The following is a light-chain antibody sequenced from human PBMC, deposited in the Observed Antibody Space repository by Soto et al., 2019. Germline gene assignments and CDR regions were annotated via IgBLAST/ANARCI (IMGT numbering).Light chain of an antibody. V-gene: IGKV3-20*01. Sequence: EIVLTQSPGTLSLSPGERATLSCRASQSVSSSYLAWYQHKPGQAPRLLIYGASSIATGIPDRFSGSGSGTDFTLNISRLEPEDFAVSSCQQYGSSPSWTFGQGTKVEIK. CDR1: QSVSSSY. CDR2: GAS. CDR3: QQYGSSPSWT. J-gene: IGKJ1*01.